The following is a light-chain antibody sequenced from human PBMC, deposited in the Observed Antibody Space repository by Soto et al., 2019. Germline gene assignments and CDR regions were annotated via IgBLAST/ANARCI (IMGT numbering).Light chain of an antibody. CDR3: QQYDTLPLT. CDR2: DES. CDR1: QDIKNY. V-gene: IGKV1-33*01. J-gene: IGKJ4*01. Sequence: DIQMTQSPSSLSASVGDRVTITCQASQDIKNYLNWYQQKSGKAPKLLIYDESDLETGVPSRFSGSGSGTDFTFTINSLQPEDIATYYCQQYDTLPLTFGGGTKVEIK.